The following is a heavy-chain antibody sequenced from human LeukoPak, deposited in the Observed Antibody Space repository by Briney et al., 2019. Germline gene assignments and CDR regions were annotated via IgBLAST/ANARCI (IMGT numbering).Heavy chain of an antibody. Sequence: GGSLRLSCAASGFSFSSNWMHWVRQGPGKGLVWVSHINTDGSSTNYADSVKGRFTISRDNAKNTLYLQMNSLRAGDTAVYYCARVSHAPYGYPDYWGQGTLVTVSS. D-gene: IGHD5-24*01. CDR1: GFSFSSNW. J-gene: IGHJ4*02. CDR3: ARVSHAPYGYPDY. CDR2: INTDGSST. V-gene: IGHV3-74*01.